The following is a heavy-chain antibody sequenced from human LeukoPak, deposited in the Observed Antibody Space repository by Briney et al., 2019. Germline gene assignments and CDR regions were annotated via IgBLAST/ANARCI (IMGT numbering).Heavy chain of an antibody. D-gene: IGHD3-22*01. J-gene: IGHJ3*02. CDR1: GGSISSGGYY. CDR2: IYYSGST. V-gene: IGHV4-31*03. Sequence: SETLSLTCTVSGGSISSGGYYWSWIRQHPGKGLEWIGYIYYSGSTYYNPSLKSRVTISVDTSKNQFSLKLGSVTAADTAVYYCARDPRSEPYYYDSSGYYGDAFDIWGQGTMVTVSS. CDR3: ARDPRSEPYYYDSSGYYGDAFDI.